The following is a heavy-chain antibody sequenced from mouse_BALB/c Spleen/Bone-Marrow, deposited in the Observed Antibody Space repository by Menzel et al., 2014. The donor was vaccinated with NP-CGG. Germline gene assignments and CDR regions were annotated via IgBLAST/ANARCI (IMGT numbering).Heavy chain of an antibody. J-gene: IGHJ2*01. D-gene: IGHD1-1*01. CDR1: DYSFTGYF. Sequence: EVQLQQSGPELVKPGASVKISCKASDYSFTGYFMNWVMQSHGKSLEWIGRINPYNGDTFYSQKFKGKATLTVDKSSSTAHMELRSLASEDSAVYYCARSGYYGSSYFDYWGQGTTLTVSS. CDR2: INPYNGDT. CDR3: ARSGYYGSSYFDY. V-gene: IGHV1-20*02.